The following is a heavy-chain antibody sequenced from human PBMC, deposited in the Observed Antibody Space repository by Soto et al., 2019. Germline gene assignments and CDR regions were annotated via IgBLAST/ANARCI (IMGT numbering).Heavy chain of an antibody. D-gene: IGHD6-13*01. V-gene: IGHV1-46*01. Sequence: ASVKVSCKASGYMFTYYYIHWVRQGPGQGLEWMGIINPNSGTTTYAQSFQGRVTMTRDTSKTQSSLNLRSVTAADTAVYYCARDLAAVPRAFDYWGRGTLVTVSS. CDR1: GYMFTYYY. CDR2: INPNSGTT. J-gene: IGHJ4*02. CDR3: ARDLAAVPRAFDY.